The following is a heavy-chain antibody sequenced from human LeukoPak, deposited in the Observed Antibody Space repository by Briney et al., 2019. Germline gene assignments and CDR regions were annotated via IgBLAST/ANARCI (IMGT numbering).Heavy chain of an antibody. CDR2: ISGSGGST. V-gene: IGHV3-23*01. CDR1: GFTFSSYE. Sequence: GGSLRPSCAASGFTFSSYEMNWVRQAPGKGLEWVSAISGSGGSTYYADSVKGRFTISRDNSKNTLYLQMNSLRAEDTAVYYCAKVAGYSYVGVYYFDYWGQGTLVTVSS. D-gene: IGHD5-18*01. J-gene: IGHJ4*02. CDR3: AKVAGYSYVGVYYFDY.